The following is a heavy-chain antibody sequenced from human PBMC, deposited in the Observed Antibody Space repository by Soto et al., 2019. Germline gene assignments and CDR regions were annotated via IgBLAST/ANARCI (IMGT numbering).Heavy chain of an antibody. D-gene: IGHD6-6*01. CDR3: AKGAGSSYYYGMDV. CDR1: GFTFSSYS. J-gene: IGHJ6*02. Sequence: PGGSLRLSCAASGFTFSSYSMNWVRQAPGKGLEWVSYISSSSGSTYYADSVKGRFTISRDNSKNTLYLQMNSLRAEDTAVYYCAKGAGSSYYYGMDVWGQGTTVTVSS. V-gene: IGHV3-23*01. CDR2: ISSSSGST.